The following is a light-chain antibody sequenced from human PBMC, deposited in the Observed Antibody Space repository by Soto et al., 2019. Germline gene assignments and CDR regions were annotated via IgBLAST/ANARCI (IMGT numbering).Light chain of an antibody. J-gene: IGKJ3*01. V-gene: IGKV3-11*01. CDR3: QQRSKWPPLFT. Sequence: EVVLTQSPATLSLSPGDRATLSCRASQSVSSYLAWYQQKAGQAPRLLIYDASNRATGIPARFSGSGSGTDFTLTISSLEPEDFAVYYCQQRSKWPPLFTFGPGTKVDIK. CDR1: QSVSSY. CDR2: DAS.